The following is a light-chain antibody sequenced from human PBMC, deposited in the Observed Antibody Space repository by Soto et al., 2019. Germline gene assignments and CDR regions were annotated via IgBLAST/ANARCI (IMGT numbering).Light chain of an antibody. CDR3: QQYAGS. CDR2: GAS. J-gene: IGKJ4*02. CDR1: QSVSSY. Sequence: EIVLTQSPATLSLSPGERATLSCRASQSVSSYLAWYQQKPGQAPRLLIYGASSRATGIPDRFSGRGSGTDFTLTISRLEPEDFAVYYCQQYAGSFGGGTKVDIK. V-gene: IGKV3-20*01.